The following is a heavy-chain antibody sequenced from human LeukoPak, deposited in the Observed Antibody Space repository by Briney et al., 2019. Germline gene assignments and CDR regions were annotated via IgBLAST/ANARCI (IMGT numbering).Heavy chain of an antibody. D-gene: IGHD5-18*01. Sequence: GGSLRLSCAASGFTFDTHAMAWVRQAPGKGLQWVSTLTGRGDTTYYAESVKGRFTISRDSSKNTVYLQMNSLRVDDTAVYYCARDYGYTPYYFDYWGQGTLVTVSS. J-gene: IGHJ4*01. CDR1: GFTFDTHA. CDR2: LTGRGDTT. V-gene: IGHV3-23*01. CDR3: ARDYGYTPYYFDY.